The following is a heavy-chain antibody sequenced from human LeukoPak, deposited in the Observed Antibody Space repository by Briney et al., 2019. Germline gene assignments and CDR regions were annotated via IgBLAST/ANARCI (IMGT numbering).Heavy chain of an antibody. Sequence: SVKVSCKASGGTFSSYAISWVRQAPGQGLEWMGGIISIFGTANYAQKFQGRVTITADKSTSTAYMELSSLSSEDTAVYCCAKDGLQSTTSGVHLDSWGQGTLVTVSS. CDR1: GGTFSSYA. D-gene: IGHD5/OR15-5a*01. V-gene: IGHV1-69*06. J-gene: IGHJ5*01. CDR3: AKDGLQSTTSGVHLDS. CDR2: IISIFGTA.